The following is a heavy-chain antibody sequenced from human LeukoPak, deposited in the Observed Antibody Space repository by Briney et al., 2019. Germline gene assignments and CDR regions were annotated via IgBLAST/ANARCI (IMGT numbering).Heavy chain of an antibody. V-gene: IGHV4-4*07. CDR1: GGSISSYY. Sequence: SETLSLTCTVSGGSISSYYWSWIRQPAGKGLEWIGRIYTSGSTNYNPSLKSRVTMSVDTSKNQFSLKLSSVTAADTAVYYCARGRYDFWSGYSINWFDPWGQGTLVTVSS. J-gene: IGHJ5*02. D-gene: IGHD3-3*01. CDR3: ARGRYDFWSGYSINWFDP. CDR2: IYTSGST.